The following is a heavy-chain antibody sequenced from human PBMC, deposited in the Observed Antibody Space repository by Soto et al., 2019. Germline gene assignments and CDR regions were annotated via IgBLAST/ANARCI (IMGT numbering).Heavy chain of an antibody. Sequence: QVQLQESGPGLVRPSETLSLTCTVSSDSISSYYWIWIRQSPGKGLEWIGYTDYSGNTNYNPSLTRRVTISGETSKNQFSLRLSSVTAADTAVYYCARAVGDPLYYLDYWGQGTLVTVSS. V-gene: IGHV4-59*08. CDR3: ARAVGDPLYYLDY. CDR2: TDYSGNT. D-gene: IGHD6-19*01. J-gene: IGHJ4*02. CDR1: SDSISSYY.